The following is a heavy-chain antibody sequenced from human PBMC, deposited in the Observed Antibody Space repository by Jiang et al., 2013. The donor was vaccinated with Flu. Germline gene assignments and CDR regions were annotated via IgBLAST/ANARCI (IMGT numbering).Heavy chain of an antibody. J-gene: IGHJ5*02. CDR2: IYLSDSDT. CDR3: ARRGTAVATIGPTNWFDP. V-gene: IGHV5-51*01. D-gene: IGHD1-26*01. Sequence: GAEVKKPGESLRISCKGSGYTFTSYWIGWVRQMPGKGLEWMGIIYLSDSDTRYSPSFQGQVTISADKSISTAYLQWSSLKASDTAMYYCARRGTAVATIGPTNWFDPWGQGTLVTVSS. CDR1: GYTFTSYW.